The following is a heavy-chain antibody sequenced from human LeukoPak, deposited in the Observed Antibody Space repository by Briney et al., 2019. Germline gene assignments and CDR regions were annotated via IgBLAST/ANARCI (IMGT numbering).Heavy chain of an antibody. V-gene: IGHV4-4*07. CDR3: ARGHYDSSGSDAFDI. CDR2: IYTSGST. D-gene: IGHD3-22*01. Sequence: PSETLSLTCTVSGGSISSYYWSWIRQPAGKGLEWIGRIYTSGSTNYNPSLKSRVTMSVDTSKNQFSLELSSVTAADTAVYYCARGHYDSSGSDAFDIWGQGTMVTVSS. J-gene: IGHJ3*02. CDR1: GGSISSYY.